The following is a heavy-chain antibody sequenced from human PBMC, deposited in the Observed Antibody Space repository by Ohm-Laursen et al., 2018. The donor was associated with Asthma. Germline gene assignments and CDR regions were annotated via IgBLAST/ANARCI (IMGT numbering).Heavy chain of an antibody. CDR1: GGSFSGYY. D-gene: IGHD3-16*01. J-gene: IGHJ6*02. Sequence: SDTLSLTCAVYGGSFSGYYWSWIRQPPGKGLEWIGEINHSGSTNYNPSLKSRVTISVDTSKNQFSLKLSSVTAADTAVYYCARDGGDDYYGMDVWGQGTTVTVSS. V-gene: IGHV4-34*01. CDR2: INHSGST. CDR3: ARDGGDDYYGMDV.